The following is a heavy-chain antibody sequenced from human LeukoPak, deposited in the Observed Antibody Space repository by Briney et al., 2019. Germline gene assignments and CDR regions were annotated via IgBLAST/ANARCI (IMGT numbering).Heavy chain of an antibody. Sequence: GGSLRLSCAASGFTFSSYAMSWVRQAPGKGLEWVPAISGSGGSTYYADSVKGRFTISRDNSKNTLYLQMNSLRAEDTAVYYCAKDLWGRRATYYYDSSGYYFADYWGQGALVTVSS. V-gene: IGHV3-23*01. CDR1: GFTFSSYA. CDR2: ISGSGGST. D-gene: IGHD3-22*01. CDR3: AKDLWGRRATYYYDSSGYYFADY. J-gene: IGHJ4*03.